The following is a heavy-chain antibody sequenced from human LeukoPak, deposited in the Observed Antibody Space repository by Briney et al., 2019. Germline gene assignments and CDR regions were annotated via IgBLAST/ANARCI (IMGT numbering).Heavy chain of an antibody. V-gene: IGHV4-39*07. CDR1: GGSISSSSYY. CDR2: INHSGST. CDR3: ARGPDFWYSRYGMDV. Sequence: KPSETLSLTCTVSGGSISSSSYYWGWTRQPPGKGLEWIGEINHSGSTNYNPSLKSRVTISVDTSKNQFSLKLSSVTAADTAVYYCARGPDFWYSRYGMDVWGQGTTVTVSS. D-gene: IGHD3-3*01. J-gene: IGHJ6*02.